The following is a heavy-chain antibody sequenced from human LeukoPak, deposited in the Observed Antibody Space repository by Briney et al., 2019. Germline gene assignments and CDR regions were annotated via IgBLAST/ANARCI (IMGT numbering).Heavy chain of an antibody. CDR3: ARDGKKYPQLVEATGEFDY. D-gene: IGHD1-26*01. V-gene: IGHV3-30-3*01. J-gene: IGHJ4*02. CDR2: ISYDGSNK. Sequence: PGGSLRLSCAASGFTFSSYAMHWVRQAPGKGLEWVAVISYDGSNKYYADSVKGRFTISRDNSKNTLYLQMNSRRAEDTAVYYCARDGKKYPQLVEATGEFDYWGQGTLVAGSS. CDR1: GFTFSSYA.